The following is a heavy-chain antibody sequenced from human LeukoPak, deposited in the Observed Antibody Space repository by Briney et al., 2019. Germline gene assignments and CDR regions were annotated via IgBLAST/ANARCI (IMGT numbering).Heavy chain of an antibody. J-gene: IGHJ5*02. D-gene: IGHD3-3*01. CDR3: ARAHDFWSGYYKKGGWFDP. V-gene: IGHV4-34*01. Sequence: SETLSLTCAVYGGSFSGYYWSWIRQPPGKGLEWIGEINHSGSTNYNPSLKSRVTISVDTSKNQFSLKLSSVTAADTAVYYCARAHDFWSGYYKKGGWFDPWGQGTLVTVSS. CDR1: GGSFSGYY. CDR2: INHSGST.